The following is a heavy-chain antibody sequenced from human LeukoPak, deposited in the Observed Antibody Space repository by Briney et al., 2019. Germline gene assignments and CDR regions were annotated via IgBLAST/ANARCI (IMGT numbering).Heavy chain of an antibody. CDR2: IYTSGST. CDR3: ARRPITMIVVVIKGVSAFDI. Sequence: SETLSLTCTVSGGSISGYYWTWIRQPPGKGLEWIGRIYTSGSTNYNPSLKSRVTISVDTSKNQFSLKLSSVTAADTAVYYCARRPITMIVVVIKGVSAFDIWGQGTMVTVSS. CDR1: GGSISGYY. J-gene: IGHJ3*02. D-gene: IGHD3-22*01. V-gene: IGHV4-4*07.